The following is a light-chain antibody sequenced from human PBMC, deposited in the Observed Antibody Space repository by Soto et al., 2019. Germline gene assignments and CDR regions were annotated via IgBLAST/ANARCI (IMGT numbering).Light chain of an antibody. CDR2: NNN. CDR1: SSNIGAGYD. J-gene: IGLJ3*02. CDR3: QSYDSSLSVWV. Sequence: QSVLTQPPSVSGAPGQRVTISCTGSSSNIGAGYDVLWYQHLPGTAPKLLIYNNNNRPSGVPDRFSGSKSGTSASLAITGLQAEDEADYYCQSYDSSLSVWVFGGGTKVTVL. V-gene: IGLV1-40*01.